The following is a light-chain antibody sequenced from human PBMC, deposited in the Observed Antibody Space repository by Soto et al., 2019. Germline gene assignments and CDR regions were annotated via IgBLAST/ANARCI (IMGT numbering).Light chain of an antibody. CDR3: QQANSFPIT. V-gene: IGKV1-12*01. J-gene: IGKJ5*01. CDR2: AAS. Sequence: DIQMTQSPSSVSASVGDRVTITCRASQGVSTWLAWYQRKPGKAPELLIYAASTLQTGVPSRFSGSGFGTDFTLTISTLQSDDFATYYCQQANSFPITFGQGTRLEIK. CDR1: QGVSTW.